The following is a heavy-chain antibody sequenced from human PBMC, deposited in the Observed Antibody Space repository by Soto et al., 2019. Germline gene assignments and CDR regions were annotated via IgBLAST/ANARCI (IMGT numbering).Heavy chain of an antibody. CDR1: GFTFSNAW. J-gene: IGHJ4*02. CDR2: IKSKTDGGTT. D-gene: IGHD4-17*01. CDR3: TGKGGDTVREG. V-gene: IGHV3-15*01. Sequence: EVQLVESGGGLVKPWGSLRLSCAASGFTFSNAWMSWVRQAPGKGLEWVCRIKSKTDGGTTDYAAPVKGRFTISRDDSKNTLYLQMNSLKTENTAVYYCTGKGGDTVREGWGQRTLVTVSS.